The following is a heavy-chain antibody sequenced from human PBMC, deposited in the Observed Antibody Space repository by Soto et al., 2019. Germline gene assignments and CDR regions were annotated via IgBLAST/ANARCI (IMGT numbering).Heavy chain of an antibody. CDR1: GFTFSSYS. V-gene: IGHV3-48*01. CDR2: ISSSSSTI. J-gene: IGHJ4*02. Sequence: PGGSLRLSCAASGFTFSSYSMNWVRQAPGKGLEWVSYISSSSSTIYYADSVKGRFTISRDNSKHTLYLQMNNLRAEDMAMYYCATEAYGGSSPFFDFWGQGTMVTVSS. CDR3: ATEAYGGSSPFFDF. D-gene: IGHD1-26*01.